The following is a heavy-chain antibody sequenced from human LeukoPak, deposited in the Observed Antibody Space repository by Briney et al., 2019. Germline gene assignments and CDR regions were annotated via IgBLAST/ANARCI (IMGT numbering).Heavy chain of an antibody. CDR1: GGSISSSSYY. CDR2: IYYSGST. D-gene: IGHD3-22*01. V-gene: IGHV4-61*01. Sequence: KPSETLSLTCTVSGGSISSSSYYWSWIRQPPGKGLEWIVYIYYSGSTNYNPSLKSRVTISVDTSKNQFSLKLSSVTAADTAVYYCARDSTYYYDSSGPGGAFDIWGQGTMVTVSS. J-gene: IGHJ3*02. CDR3: ARDSTYYYDSSGPGGAFDI.